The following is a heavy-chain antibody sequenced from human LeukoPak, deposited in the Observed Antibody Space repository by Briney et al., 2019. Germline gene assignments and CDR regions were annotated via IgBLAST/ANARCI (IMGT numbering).Heavy chain of an antibody. CDR1: GYSISSGYY. Sequence: SETLSLTCTVSGYSISSGYYWGWIRQPPGKGLEWIGYIYYSGSTNYNPSLKSRVTISVDTSKNQFSLKLSSVTAADTAVYYCARLVGATFAADYWGQGTLVTVSS. CDR2: IYYSGST. V-gene: IGHV4-38-2*02. CDR3: ARLVGATFAADY. D-gene: IGHD1-26*01. J-gene: IGHJ4*02.